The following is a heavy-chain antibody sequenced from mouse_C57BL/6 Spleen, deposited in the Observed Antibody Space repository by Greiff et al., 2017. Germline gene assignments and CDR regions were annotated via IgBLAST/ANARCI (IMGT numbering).Heavy chain of an antibody. CDR3: ARNGNRPYFDY. CDR1: GYAFSSSW. CDR2: IYPGDGDT. V-gene: IGHV1-82*01. D-gene: IGHD1-1*01. Sequence: VQLQQSGPELVKPGASVKISCKASGYAFSSSWMNWVKQRPGKGLEWIGRIYPGDGDTNYNGKFKGKATLTADKSSSTAYMQLSSLTSEDSAVYVCARNGNRPYFDYWGQGTTLTVSS. J-gene: IGHJ2*01.